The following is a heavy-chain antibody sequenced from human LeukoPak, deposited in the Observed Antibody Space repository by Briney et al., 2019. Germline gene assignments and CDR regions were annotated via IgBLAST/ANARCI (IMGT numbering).Heavy chain of an antibody. CDR2: ISAYNGDT. CDR1: GFSFTSYG. V-gene: IGHV1-18*01. Sequence: ASVRVSCKAAGFSFTSYGFSWVRQAPGQGLEWMGWISAYNGDTNYAQNLQGRVTMTTDTSTSTAYMELRSLISDDTAVYYCARVLGYYFYMDVWGKGTTVTVSS. J-gene: IGHJ6*03. D-gene: IGHD7-27*01. CDR3: ARVLGYYFYMDV.